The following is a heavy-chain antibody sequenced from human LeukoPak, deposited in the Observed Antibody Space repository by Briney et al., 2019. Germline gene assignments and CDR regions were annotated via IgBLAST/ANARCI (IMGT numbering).Heavy chain of an antibody. CDR1: GYTFTNYA. Sequence: ASVKVSCKASGYTFTNYAMNWVRQAPGQGLEWMGWINTNTGNPTYAQGFTGRFVFSLDTSVSTAYLQISSLKAEDTAVYYCASPQGPRARYSGYDSLPYYYYMDVWGKGTTVTVSS. D-gene: IGHD5-12*01. V-gene: IGHV7-4-1*02. CDR3: ASPQGPRARYSGYDSLPYYYYMDV. J-gene: IGHJ6*03. CDR2: INTNTGNP.